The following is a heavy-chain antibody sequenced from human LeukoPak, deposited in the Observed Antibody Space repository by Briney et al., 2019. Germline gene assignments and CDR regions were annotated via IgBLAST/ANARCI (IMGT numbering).Heavy chain of an antibody. CDR2: IKTDGSDR. CDR3: IRDFLTVTTNDY. V-gene: IGHV3-74*01. J-gene: IGHJ4*02. D-gene: IGHD4-11*01. Sequence: GGSLRLSCVVSGFMFSDYWMHWVRKAPGKGLVWVSGIKTDGSDRRYADFVTGRFTISRDNAKNTLFLQMNSLRAEDTAVYYCIRDFLTVTTNDYWGQGTLVTVSS. CDR1: GFMFSDYW.